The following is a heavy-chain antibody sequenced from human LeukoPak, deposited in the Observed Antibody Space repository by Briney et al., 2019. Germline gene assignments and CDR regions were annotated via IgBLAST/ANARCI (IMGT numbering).Heavy chain of an antibody. D-gene: IGHD3-22*01. V-gene: IGHV3-21*04. CDR2: ISSSSSYI. J-gene: IGHJ4*02. Sequence: GGSLRLSCAASGFTFSTYYMNWVRQAPGKGLEWVSSISSSSSYIYYAASVKGRFTISRDNAKNSLFLQMNSLRAEDTAVYHCTRGSSNSGYWYAGDYWGQGTLVTVSS. CDR1: GFTFSTYY. CDR3: TRGSSNSGYWYAGDY.